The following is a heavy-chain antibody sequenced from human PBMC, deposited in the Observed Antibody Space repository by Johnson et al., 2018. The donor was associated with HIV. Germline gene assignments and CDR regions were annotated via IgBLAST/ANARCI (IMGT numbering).Heavy chain of an antibody. V-gene: IGHV3-33*05. D-gene: IGHD2-21*01. J-gene: IGHJ3*02. CDR1: GFTFSNYG. Sequence: QVQLVESGGGVVQPGGSLRLSCAASGFTFSNYGMHWVRQAPGKGLEWVAVISYDGSNKYYADSVKGRFTISRDNSKNTLYLQMNSLRAEDTAVYYCAKDRVVIAANDAFDIWGQGTMVTVTS. CDR3: AKDRVVIAANDAFDI. CDR2: ISYDGSNK.